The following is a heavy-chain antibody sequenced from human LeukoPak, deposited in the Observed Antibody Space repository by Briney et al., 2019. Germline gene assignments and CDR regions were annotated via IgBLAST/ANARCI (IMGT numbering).Heavy chain of an antibody. J-gene: IGHJ4*02. CDR1: GDSVSSKSAA. CDR3: ARLDANFADF. Sequence: SQTLSLTCAISGDSVSSKSAAWTWIRQSPARGLEGLGRTYYRSRWYNDYAVSVKSRIRVSPDTSRNQFSLQLDSVTPEDTAVYYCARLDANFADFWGQGILVTVSS. D-gene: IGHD1-7*01. V-gene: IGHV6-1*01. CDR2: TYYRSRWYN.